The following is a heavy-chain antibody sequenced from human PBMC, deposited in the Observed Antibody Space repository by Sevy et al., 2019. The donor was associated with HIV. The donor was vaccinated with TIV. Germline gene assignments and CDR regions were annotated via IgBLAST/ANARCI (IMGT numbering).Heavy chain of an antibody. D-gene: IGHD6-13*01. CDR3: ARVGMSFYK. CDR2: ISSSSSTI. Sequence: GGSLRLSCAASGFTFSSYSMNWVRQAPGKGLEWVSYISSSSSTIYYADSVKGRFTISRDNAKNSLYLQMNSLRAEDTAVYYCARVGMSFYKWGQGTLVTVSS. CDR1: GFTFSSYS. V-gene: IGHV3-48*01. J-gene: IGHJ4*02.